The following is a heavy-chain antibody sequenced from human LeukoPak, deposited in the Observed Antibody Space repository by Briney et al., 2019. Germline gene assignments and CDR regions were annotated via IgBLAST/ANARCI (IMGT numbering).Heavy chain of an antibody. J-gene: IGHJ6*02. CDR3: ARGGSTMPYYGMDV. V-gene: IGHV4-31*03. CDR2: IYYSGST. CDR1: GGSISSGGYY. Sequence: SETLSLTCTVSGGSISSGGYYWSWIRQHPGKGLEWIGYIYYSGSTYYNPSLKSRVTISVDTSKNQFSLKLSSVTAADTAVYYCARGGSTMPYYGMDVWGQGTTVTVSS. D-gene: IGHD2-2*01.